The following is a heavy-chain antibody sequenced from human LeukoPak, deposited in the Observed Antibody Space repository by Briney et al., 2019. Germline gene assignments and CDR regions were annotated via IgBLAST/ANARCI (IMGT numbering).Heavy chain of an antibody. J-gene: IGHJ4*02. CDR1: GFTFSSYS. CDR2: ISSSSSYI. Sequence: PGGSLRLSCAASGFTFSSYSMNWVRQAPGKGLEWVSSISSSSSYIYYADSVKGRFTISRDNSKNTLYLQMNSLRAEDTAVYYCAKVNIAAAGSYYFDYWGQGTLVTVSS. D-gene: IGHD6-13*01. V-gene: IGHV3-21*04. CDR3: AKVNIAAAGSYYFDY.